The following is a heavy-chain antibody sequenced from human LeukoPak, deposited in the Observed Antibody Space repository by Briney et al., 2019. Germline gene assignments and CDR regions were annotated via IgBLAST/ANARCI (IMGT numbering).Heavy chain of an antibody. CDR2: IRYDGSNK. J-gene: IGHJ4*02. V-gene: IGHV3-30*02. D-gene: IGHD3-10*01. Sequence: GGSLRLSCAASGFTFSSYPMSWVRQAPGKGLEGVAFIRYDGSNKYYADSVKGRFTISRDNSKNTLYLQMNSLRAEDTAVYYCAKDHYYGSGSYQAYSTGWGQGTLVTVSS. CDR1: GFTFSSYP. CDR3: AKDHYYGSGSYQAYSTG.